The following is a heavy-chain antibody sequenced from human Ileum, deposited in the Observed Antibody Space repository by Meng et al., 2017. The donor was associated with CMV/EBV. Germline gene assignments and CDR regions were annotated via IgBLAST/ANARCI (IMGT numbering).Heavy chain of an antibody. Sequence: VQVMQSGAWVKEPGASVKVSCKTSGYTFSDYYMHWVRQAPGQGLEWMGWIRSDGSATNYAQKLRDRVTMTRDASVSTAYMELSGLTSDDTAVYFCVRSSGWSLFDYWGPGALVTVSS. CDR1: GYTFSDYY. D-gene: IGHD6-19*01. CDR2: IRSDGSAT. CDR3: VRSSGWSLFDY. J-gene: IGHJ4*02. V-gene: IGHV1-2*02.